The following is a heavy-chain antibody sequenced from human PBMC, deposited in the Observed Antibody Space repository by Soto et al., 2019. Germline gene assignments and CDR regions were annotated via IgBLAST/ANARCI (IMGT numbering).Heavy chain of an antibody. CDR3: ARGNYGQWLAH. D-gene: IGHD6-19*01. Sequence: PSETLSLTCTVSGGSISSERSYWTWIRQHPGKGLEWIGYISHSGATHYNPSLKSRITISADTSKNQFSLNLGSVTAADTAVYYCARGNYGQWLAHWGQGSLVTVSS. CDR1: GGSISSERSY. J-gene: IGHJ4*02. V-gene: IGHV4-31*03. CDR2: ISHSGAT.